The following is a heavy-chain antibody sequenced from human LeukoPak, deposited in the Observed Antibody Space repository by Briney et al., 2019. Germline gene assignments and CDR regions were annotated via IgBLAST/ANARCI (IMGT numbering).Heavy chain of an antibody. CDR3: AKDYYDSSGYMYYFDY. V-gene: IGHV3-30*18. CDR1: GFTFSSYG. D-gene: IGHD3-22*01. Sequence: PGGSLRLSCAASGFTFSSYGMPWVRQAPGKGLEWVAVISYDGSNKYYADSVKGRFTISRDNSKNTLYLQMNSLRAEDTAVYYCAKDYYDSSGYMYYFDYWGQGTLVTVSS. CDR2: ISYDGSNK. J-gene: IGHJ4*02.